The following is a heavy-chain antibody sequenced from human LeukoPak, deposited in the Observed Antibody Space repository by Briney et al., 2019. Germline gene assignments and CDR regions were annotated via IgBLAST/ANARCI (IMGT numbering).Heavy chain of an antibody. J-gene: IGHJ4*02. CDR2: ISGSGGST. V-gene: IGHV3-23*01. CDR1: GFTFSSYG. CDR3: AKDWGGDSSGYYPY. Sequence: GGSLRLSCAASGFTFSSYGMHWVRQAPGKGLEWVSAISGSGGSTYYADSVKGRFTISRDNSKNTLYLQMNSLRAEDTAVYYCAKDWGGDSSGYYPYWGQGTLVTVSS. D-gene: IGHD3-22*01.